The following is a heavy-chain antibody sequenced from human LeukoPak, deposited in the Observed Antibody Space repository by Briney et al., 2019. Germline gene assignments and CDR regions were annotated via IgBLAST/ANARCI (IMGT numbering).Heavy chain of an antibody. CDR2: IYYSGST. Sequence: SETLSLTCTVTDYSIGSGYYWGWIRQPPGKGLEWIGSIYYSGSTYYNPSLKSRVTISVDTSKNQFSLKLSSVTAADTAVYYCARGPRGNFDYWGQGTLVTVSS. CDR1: DYSIGSGYY. CDR3: ARGPRGNFDY. D-gene: IGHD3-10*01. V-gene: IGHV4-38-2*02. J-gene: IGHJ4*02.